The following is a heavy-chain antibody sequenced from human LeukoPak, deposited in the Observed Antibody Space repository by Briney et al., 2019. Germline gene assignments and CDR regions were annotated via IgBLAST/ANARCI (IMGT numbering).Heavy chain of an antibody. D-gene: IGHD6-19*01. CDR2: IWYDGSNK. CDR1: GFTSSSYG. CDR3: ARPLDLAVAGTGY. Sequence: GGSLRLSCAASGFTSSSYGMHWVRQAPGKGLEWVAVIWYDGSNKYYADSVKGRFTISRDNSKNTLYLQMNSLRAEDTAVYYCARPLDLAVAGTGYWGQGTLVTVSS. V-gene: IGHV3-33*01. J-gene: IGHJ4*02.